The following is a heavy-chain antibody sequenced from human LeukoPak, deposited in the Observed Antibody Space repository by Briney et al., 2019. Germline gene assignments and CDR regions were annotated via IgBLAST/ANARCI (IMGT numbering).Heavy chain of an antibody. CDR1: GFTFSNCA. Sequence: QPGGSLSLSCAASGFTFSNCAMSWVRQAPGKGLEWVSGVSGSGDSTYYADSVKGRFTISRDNSNNTLFLLMNSLRAEDTAVYYCAKYMSSGSWGQGTLVTVSS. J-gene: IGHJ5*02. D-gene: IGHD6-19*01. CDR2: VSGSGDST. V-gene: IGHV3-23*01. CDR3: AKYMSSGS.